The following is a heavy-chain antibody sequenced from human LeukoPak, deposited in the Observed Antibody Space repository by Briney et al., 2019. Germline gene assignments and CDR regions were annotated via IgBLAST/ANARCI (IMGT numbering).Heavy chain of an antibody. CDR2: ISSSSSYI. J-gene: IGHJ4*02. V-gene: IGHV3-21*01. D-gene: IGHD6-19*01. CDR3: ARDEYSSGWYRGVFDY. Sequence: GGSLRLSCAASGFTFGSYSMNWVRQAPGKGLEWVSSISSSSSYIYYADSVKGRFTISRDNAKNSLYLQMNSLRAEDTAVYYCARDEYSSGWYRGVFDYWGQGTLVTVSS. CDR1: GFTFGSYS.